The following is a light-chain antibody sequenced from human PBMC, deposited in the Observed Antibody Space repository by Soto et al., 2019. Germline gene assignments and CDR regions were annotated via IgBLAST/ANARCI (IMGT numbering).Light chain of an antibody. CDR3: QSFDRSLSAWV. J-gene: IGLJ2*01. Sequence: QAVVTQPPSVSGAPGQRVTISCTGSSSNIGADYDVHWYKQLPGTAPQLLIYVNNNRPSGVPDRISGSRSGTSASLAITGLQAEDEADYYCQSFDRSLSAWVFGGGTKVTVL. CDR2: VNN. V-gene: IGLV1-40*01. CDR1: SSNIGADYD.